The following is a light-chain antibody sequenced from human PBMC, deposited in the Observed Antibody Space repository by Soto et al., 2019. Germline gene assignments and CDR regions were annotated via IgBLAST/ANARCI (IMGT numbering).Light chain of an antibody. V-gene: IGKV1-39*01. CDR1: QSIDTY. CDR2: AAS. J-gene: IGKJ4*01. CDR3: QQSYSTPLT. Sequence: DIQMTQSPSSLSASVGDRVTILCRASQSIDTYLNWYQQKPGKAPKLLIYAASSLQSGVPSRFSGSGSGTDFTLTISNLQPEDFATYFCQQSYSTPLTFGGGTKVDIK.